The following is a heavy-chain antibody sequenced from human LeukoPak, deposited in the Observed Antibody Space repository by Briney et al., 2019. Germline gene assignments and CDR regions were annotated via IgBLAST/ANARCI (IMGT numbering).Heavy chain of an antibody. D-gene: IGHD3-16*02. CDR1: GGSISSSSYY. CDR3: ARAIDYVWGSYRYPSHY. V-gene: IGHV4-39*07. J-gene: IGHJ4*02. CDR2: IYYSGST. Sequence: SETLSLTCTVSGGSISSSSYYWGWIRQPPGKGLEWIGSIYYSGSTYYNPSLKSRVTISVDTSKNQFSLKLSSVTAADTAVYYCARAIDYVWGSYRYPSHYWGQGTLVTVSS.